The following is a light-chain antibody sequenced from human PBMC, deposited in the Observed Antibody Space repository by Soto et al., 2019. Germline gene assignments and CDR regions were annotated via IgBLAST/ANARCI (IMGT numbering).Light chain of an antibody. CDR2: RAS. V-gene: IGKV3-20*01. CDR1: QSVTNNF. Sequence: IVLTQSPGTLSLSPGARATLSCGASQSVTNNFLAWYQQKPGQAPRLLIYRASSRATGVPARFSGSGSGTDFTLTISRLEPRDLALYFCQPYGPQLCTVGPRTKVD. J-gene: IGKJ3*01. CDR3: QPYGPQLCT.